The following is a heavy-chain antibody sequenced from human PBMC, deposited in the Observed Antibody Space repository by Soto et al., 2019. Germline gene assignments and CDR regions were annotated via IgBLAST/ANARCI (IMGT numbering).Heavy chain of an antibody. CDR1: GGSFSGYY. CDR3: ARIKRRAGGFDY. V-gene: IGHV4-34*01. D-gene: IGHD6-13*01. Sequence: SETLSLTCAVYGGSFSGYYWSWIRQPPGKGLEWIGEINHSGSTNYNPSLKSRVTISVDTSKNQFSLKLSSVTAADTAAYYCARIKRRAGGFDYWGQGTQVTVSS. CDR2: INHSGST. J-gene: IGHJ4*02.